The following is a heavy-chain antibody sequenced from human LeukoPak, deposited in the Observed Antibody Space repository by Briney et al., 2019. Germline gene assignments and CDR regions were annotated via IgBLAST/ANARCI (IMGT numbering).Heavy chain of an antibody. CDR3: ARGAYRISWPGIDY. Sequence: GGSLRLSCAASGFTVISNLMSWVRQSPGRGLEWLSSIYSGGATYYADSVKGRFTISRDHSNNSVSLQMTNLRVEDTAIYYCARGAYRISWPGIDYWGQGTLVTVSS. CDR2: IYSGGAT. J-gene: IGHJ4*02. V-gene: IGHV3-53*01. CDR1: GFTVISNL. D-gene: IGHD3-16*02.